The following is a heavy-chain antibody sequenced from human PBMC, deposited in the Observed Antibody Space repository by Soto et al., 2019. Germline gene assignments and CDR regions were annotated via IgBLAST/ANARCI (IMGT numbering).Heavy chain of an antibody. CDR3: ARLRIYCSGGTCYYYFDY. D-gene: IGHD2-15*01. CDR1: GGSISSSSCY. J-gene: IGHJ4*02. Sequence: PSETLSLTCTVSGGSISSSSCYWGWIRLPPGKGLEWIGNIYYNGNTYYNPSLKSGVTISVDTSKSQFSLKLSSVTTADTAVYYCARLRIYCSGGTCYYYFDYWGQGTLVTVSS. CDR2: IYYNGNT. V-gene: IGHV4-39*01.